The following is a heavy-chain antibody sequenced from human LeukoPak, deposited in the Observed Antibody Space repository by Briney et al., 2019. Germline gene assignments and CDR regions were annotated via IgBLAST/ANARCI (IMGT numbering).Heavy chain of an antibody. V-gene: IGHV3-48*01. J-gene: IGHJ3*02. Sequence: GRSLRLSCAASGFTFSSYSMNWVRQAPGKGLEWVSYISSGSSTTYYADSVKGRFTISRDNAKNSLYLQMNSLRAEDTAVYYCAKDEGLNDALDIWGQGTMVTVSS. CDR1: GFTFSSYS. CDR2: ISSGSSTT. D-gene: IGHD6-19*01. CDR3: AKDEGLNDALDI.